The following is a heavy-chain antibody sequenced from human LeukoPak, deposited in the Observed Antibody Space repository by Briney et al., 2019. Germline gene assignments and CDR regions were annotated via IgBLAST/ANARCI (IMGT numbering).Heavy chain of an antibody. V-gene: IGHV4-61*02. Sequence: SETLSLTCTITGGSISSGSYYWSWIRQPAGKGLEWLGRIYTSGSTNYNPSLKSRVTISVDTSKNQFSLKLSSVTAADTAVYYCARVGWYGDYYYYYYMDVWGKGTTVTVSS. J-gene: IGHJ6*03. CDR3: ARVGWYGDYYYYYYMDV. CDR1: GGSISSGSYY. CDR2: IYTSGST. D-gene: IGHD6-19*01.